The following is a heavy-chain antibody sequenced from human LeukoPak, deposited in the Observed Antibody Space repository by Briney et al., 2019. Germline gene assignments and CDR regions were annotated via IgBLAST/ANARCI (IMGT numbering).Heavy chain of an antibody. D-gene: IGHD1-26*01. CDR3: ARGSVGAPKFGY. CDR2: ISSGSRYI. V-gene: IGHV3-21*01. CDR1: GLSISSYS. J-gene: IGHJ4*02. Sequence: GGSLRLSCAASGLSISSYSMNWVRQAPGKGLEWVSSISSGSRYIYYADSVKGRFTTSRDNTRNSLYLQTNSLRAEDTAVYYCARGSVGAPKFGYWGQGTLVTVSS.